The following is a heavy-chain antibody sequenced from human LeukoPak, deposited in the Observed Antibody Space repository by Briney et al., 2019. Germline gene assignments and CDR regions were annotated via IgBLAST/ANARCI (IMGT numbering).Heavy chain of an antibody. CDR2: INHSGST. Sequence: PSETLSLTCAVYDGSFSGYYWSWIRQPPGKGLEWIGEINHSGSTNYNPSLKSRVTISLDTSKSQFSLKVRYVTAADTAVYYCARGSYAFASPYTHNWFDPWGQGTLVTVSS. CDR1: DGSFSGYY. CDR3: ARGSYAFASPYTHNWFDP. D-gene: IGHD3-16*01. J-gene: IGHJ5*02. V-gene: IGHV4-34*01.